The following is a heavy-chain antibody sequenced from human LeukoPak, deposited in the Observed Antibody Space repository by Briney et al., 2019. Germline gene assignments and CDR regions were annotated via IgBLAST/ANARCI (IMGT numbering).Heavy chain of an antibody. CDR1: GYTFTSYD. V-gene: IGHV1-8*01. CDR2: MNPNSGNT. D-gene: IGHD3-10*01. Sequence: ASVKVSCKASGYTFTSYDINWVRQATGQGLEWMGWMNPNSGNTGYAQKFQDRVTMTRNTSISTAYMELSSLRSEDTAVYYCAIRYGSGEKYYYYYYMDVWGKGTTVTVSS. CDR3: AIRYGSGEKYYYYYYMDV. J-gene: IGHJ6*03.